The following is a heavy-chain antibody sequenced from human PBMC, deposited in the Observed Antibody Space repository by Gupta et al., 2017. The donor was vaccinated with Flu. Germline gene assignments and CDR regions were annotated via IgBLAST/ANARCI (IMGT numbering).Heavy chain of an antibody. CDR2: ISSSSSYT. CDR3: ARDLRVVPAASGYNWFDP. V-gene: IGHV3-11*05. J-gene: IGHJ5*02. D-gene: IGHD2-2*01. Sequence: SYISSSSSYTNYADSVKGRFTISRDNAKNSLYLQMNSLRAEDTAVYYCARDLRVVPAASGYNWFDPWGQGTLVTVSS.